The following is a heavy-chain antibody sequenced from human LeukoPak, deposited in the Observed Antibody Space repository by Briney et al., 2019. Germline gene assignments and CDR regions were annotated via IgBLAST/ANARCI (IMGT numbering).Heavy chain of an antibody. D-gene: IGHD3-22*01. J-gene: IGHJ4*02. Sequence: GGSLRLSCAASGFTFSSYWMHWVRQAPGKGLVWVSRINSDGSSTSYADSVKGRFTISRDNAKNTLYLLMNSLRAEDTAVYYCARAQVGYYYDSGGYDFDYWGQGTLVTVSS. CDR2: INSDGSST. CDR1: GFTFSSYW. V-gene: IGHV3-74*01. CDR3: ARAQVGYYYDSGGYDFDY.